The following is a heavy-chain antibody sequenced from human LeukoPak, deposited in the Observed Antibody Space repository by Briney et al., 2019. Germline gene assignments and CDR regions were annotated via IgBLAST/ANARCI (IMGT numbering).Heavy chain of an antibody. V-gene: IGHV3-48*03. CDR2: ISSSGSTI. CDR1: GFTFSSYE. Sequence: GGSLRLSCAASGFTFSSYEMNWVRQAPGKGLEWVSYISSSGSTIYYADSVKGRFTISGDNAKNTLYLQMNSLRAEDTAVYYCATYYYDSRISNEGYFDYWGQGTLVTVSS. J-gene: IGHJ4*02. CDR3: ATYYYDSRISNEGYFDY. D-gene: IGHD3-22*01.